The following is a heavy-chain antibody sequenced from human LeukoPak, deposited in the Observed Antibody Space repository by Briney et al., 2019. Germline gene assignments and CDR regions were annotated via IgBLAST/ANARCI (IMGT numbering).Heavy chain of an antibody. D-gene: IGHD3-10*01. Sequence: ASVKVSCKASGYTFTSYGISWVRQAPGRGPEWMGWISPYNGNTNYAQKLQGRATMTTDTSTSTAYMELRSLRSDDTAVYYCARHFYGSGTYYHFDYWGQGTLVTVSS. CDR1: GYTFTSYG. CDR2: ISPYNGNT. CDR3: ARHFYGSGTYYHFDY. V-gene: IGHV1-18*01. J-gene: IGHJ4*02.